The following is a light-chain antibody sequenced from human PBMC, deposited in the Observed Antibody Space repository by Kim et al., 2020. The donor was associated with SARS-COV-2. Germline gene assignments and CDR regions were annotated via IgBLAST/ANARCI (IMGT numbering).Light chain of an antibody. CDR2: KTP. CDR1: QNTHSW. CDR3: QQYNIYPWT. Sequence: VGDQVTLCLRASQNTHSWLAWSQHKPGKAPRVLMFKTPTLESGVPSRFSGSGAGRESNLTLSSLQPDDSATYSFQQYNIYPWTFGHGTKVDI. V-gene: IGKV1-5*03. J-gene: IGKJ1*01.